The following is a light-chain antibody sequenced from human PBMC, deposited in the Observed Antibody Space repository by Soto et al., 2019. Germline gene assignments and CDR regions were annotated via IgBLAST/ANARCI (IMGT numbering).Light chain of an antibody. CDR3: QQYNGLPTWT. J-gene: IGKJ1*01. V-gene: IGKV1-5*03. CDR1: QNIYIW. CDR2: KAS. Sequence: DLQMTQSPSTLSASVGHRVTITCRASQNIYIWLAWYQKKPGKAPNLLIYKASTLQSGVPSRFSGNGSGTEFTLTITSLQPDDSATYYCQQYNGLPTWTFGQGTKVDIK.